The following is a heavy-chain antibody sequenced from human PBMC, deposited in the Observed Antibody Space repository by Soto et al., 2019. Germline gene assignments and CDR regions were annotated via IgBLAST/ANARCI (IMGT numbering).Heavy chain of an antibody. CDR1: GFTFSSYG. CDR3: AKDQYTGIAAAGGHEYGMDV. CDR2: ISYDGSNK. V-gene: IGHV3-30*18. Sequence: QVQLVESGGGVVQPGRSLRLSCAASGFTFSSYGMHWVRQAPGKGLEWVAVISYDGSNKYYADSVKGRFTISRDNSKNTLYLQMNSLRAEDTAVYYCAKDQYTGIAAAGGHEYGMDVWGQGTTVTVSS. D-gene: IGHD6-13*01. J-gene: IGHJ6*02.